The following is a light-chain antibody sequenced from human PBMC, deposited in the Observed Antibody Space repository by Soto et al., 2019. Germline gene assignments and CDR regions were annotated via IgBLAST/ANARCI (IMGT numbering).Light chain of an antibody. Sequence: DIQMTQSPSSLSASVGDRVTITCRASQTISSWLAWYQQKPGKAPKLLIYDASNLETGVPSRFSGSGSGTDFTFTISSLQPEDIATYYCQQYDNLPFTFGPGTKVDIK. J-gene: IGKJ3*01. CDR2: DAS. V-gene: IGKV1-33*01. CDR1: QTISSW. CDR3: QQYDNLPFT.